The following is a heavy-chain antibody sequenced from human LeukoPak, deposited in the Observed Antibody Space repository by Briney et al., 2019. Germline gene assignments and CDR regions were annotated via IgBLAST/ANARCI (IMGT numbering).Heavy chain of an antibody. Sequence: TSETLSLTCSVSGGSITSYYWSWIRQPPGKGLEWIGYIHYSGSINYNPALKSRVTISVDTSKKQFSLKLSSVTAADTAVYYCARHVSGDYAWLDVWGQGTTVTVSS. D-gene: IGHD4-17*01. CDR3: ARHVSGDYAWLDV. V-gene: IGHV4-59*08. CDR1: GGSITSYY. CDR2: IHYSGSI. J-gene: IGHJ6*02.